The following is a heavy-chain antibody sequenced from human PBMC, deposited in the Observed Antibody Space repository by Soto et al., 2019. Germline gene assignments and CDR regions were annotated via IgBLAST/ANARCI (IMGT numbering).Heavy chain of an antibody. CDR2: IYPDDSDT. J-gene: IGHJ4*02. CDR1: GYTFTKYW. Sequence: PGESLKISCQASGYTFTKYWVGWVRQMPGKGLEWMGIIYPDDSDTRYSPSFQGHVTISADKSISTAYLQWSSLKASDSGTYYCARRDMLTGYVYFDYWGQGTQVTVSS. V-gene: IGHV5-51*01. CDR3: ARRDMLTGYVYFDY. D-gene: IGHD3-9*01.